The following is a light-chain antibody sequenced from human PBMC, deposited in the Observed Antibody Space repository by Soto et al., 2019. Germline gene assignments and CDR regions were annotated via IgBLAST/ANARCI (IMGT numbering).Light chain of an antibody. CDR1: QGISSY. Sequence: IQLTQSPSSLSASVGDRVTITCRASQGISSYLAWYQQKPGKAPKLLIYAASTLQSGVPSRFSDSGSGTDFTLTISSLQPEDFATYYCQQLNSYPWTFGQGTKLHIK. CDR2: AAS. CDR3: QQLNSYPWT. V-gene: IGKV1-9*01. J-gene: IGKJ1*01.